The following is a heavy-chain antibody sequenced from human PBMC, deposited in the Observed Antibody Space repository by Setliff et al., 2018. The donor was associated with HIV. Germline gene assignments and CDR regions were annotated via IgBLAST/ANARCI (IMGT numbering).Heavy chain of an antibody. V-gene: IGHV4-4*09. CDR3: TRDHRFVDRYPDW. Sequence: PSETLSLTCTVSGGSISSYYWSWIRQPPGKGLEWIGYIFTSGSTNYNPSLKSRVTMSLDTSKNQFSLKLNSVTALDTAVYYCTRDHRFVDRYPDWWGQGTLVTVSS. D-gene: IGHD3-9*01. CDR2: IFTSGST. J-gene: IGHJ4*02. CDR1: GGSISSYY.